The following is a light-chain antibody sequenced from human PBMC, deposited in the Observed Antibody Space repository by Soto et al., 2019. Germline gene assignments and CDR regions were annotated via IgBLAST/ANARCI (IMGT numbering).Light chain of an antibody. CDR2: GNN. Sequence: QSVLTQPPSVSGAPGQRVTISCTGSSSNIGAGFDVHWYQQLPGTAPKLLIYGNNNRPSGVPDRFSGSKSGTSASLAITGLQAEDEAYYYCQSYDTSLSGLFGGGTKLTVL. CDR1: SSNIGAGFD. J-gene: IGLJ2*01. V-gene: IGLV1-40*01. CDR3: QSYDTSLSGL.